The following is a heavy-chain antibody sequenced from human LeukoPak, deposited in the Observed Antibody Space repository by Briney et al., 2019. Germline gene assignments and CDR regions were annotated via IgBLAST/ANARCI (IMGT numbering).Heavy chain of an antibody. D-gene: IGHD3-3*01. J-gene: IGHJ5*02. CDR3: AKGPRITIFGVADSTGWFDP. V-gene: IGHV3-33*06. Sequence: GGSRRLSCAASGFTFSSYGMHWVRQAPGKGQEWVAVIWYDGSNKYYADSVKGRFTISRDNSKNTLYLQMNSLRAEDTAVYYYAKGPRITIFGVADSTGWFDPWGQGTLVTVSS. CDR1: GFTFSSYG. CDR2: IWYDGSNK.